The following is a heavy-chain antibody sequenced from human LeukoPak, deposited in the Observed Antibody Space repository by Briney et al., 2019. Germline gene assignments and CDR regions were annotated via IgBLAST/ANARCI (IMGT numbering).Heavy chain of an antibody. V-gene: IGHV1-8*01. Sequence: GASVKVSCKASGYTFTSYDINWVRQATGQGPEWMGWMNPNSGNTGYAQKFQGRVTMTRNTSISTAYMELSSLRSEDAAVYYCARVRKYYDFWSGYPWYYYGMDVWGQGTTVTVSS. J-gene: IGHJ6*02. CDR2: MNPNSGNT. CDR1: GYTFTSYD. CDR3: ARVRKYYDFWSGYPWYYYGMDV. D-gene: IGHD3-3*01.